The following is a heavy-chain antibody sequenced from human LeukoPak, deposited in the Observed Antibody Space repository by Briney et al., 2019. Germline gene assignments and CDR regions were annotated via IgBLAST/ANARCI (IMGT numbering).Heavy chain of an antibody. CDR1: GFSFSNYG. J-gene: IGHJ3*01. CDR3: AKARSDYSFYDAFDL. Sequence: GGSLRLSRAASGFSFSNYGMHWVRQAPGKGLEWLAYIRYDGSNEFYAASVKGRILISSDNSKNTLYLQMSSLSADDTAVYYCAKARSDYSFYDAFDLWGQGTVVTVSS. V-gene: IGHV3-30*02. D-gene: IGHD2/OR15-2a*01. CDR2: IRYDGSNE.